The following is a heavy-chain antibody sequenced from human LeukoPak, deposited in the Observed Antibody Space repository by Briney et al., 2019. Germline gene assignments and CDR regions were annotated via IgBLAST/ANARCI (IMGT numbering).Heavy chain of an antibody. CDR2: ISGSGGST. V-gene: IGHV3-23*01. Sequence: GGSLRLSCAASGFTFSSYAMSWVRQAPGKGLEWVSAISGSGGSTYYADSVKGRFTISRDNSKNTLYLQMNSLRAEDTAVYYCAKDRGNELVGYSYGMNWFDPWGQGTLVTVSS. J-gene: IGHJ5*02. D-gene: IGHD5-18*01. CDR1: GFTFSSYA. CDR3: AKDRGNELVGYSYGMNWFDP.